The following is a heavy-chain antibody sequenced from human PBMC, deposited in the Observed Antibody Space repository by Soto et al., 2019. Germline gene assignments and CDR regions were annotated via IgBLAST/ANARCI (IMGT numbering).Heavy chain of an antibody. CDR3: ARAVYYYGSGRENAFDI. D-gene: IGHD3-10*01. Sequence: EVQLVESGGGLVQPGGSLRLSCEASGFTFISYEMNWVRQAPGKGLEWVSSIGGSGSTIYYIDSVKGRFTISRDNAKNSLYLQMSSLRAEDTALYYCARAVYYYGSGRENAFDIWGQGTMVTVSS. V-gene: IGHV3-48*03. CDR1: GFTFISYE. J-gene: IGHJ3*02. CDR2: IGGSGSTI.